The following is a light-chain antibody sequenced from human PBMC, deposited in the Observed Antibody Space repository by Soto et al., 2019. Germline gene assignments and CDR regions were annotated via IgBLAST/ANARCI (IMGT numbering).Light chain of an antibody. V-gene: IGLV1-44*01. Sequence: QSVLTQPPSASGSPGLRVTISCSGSNSNIGSRTVTWYQQLPGTAPKLLIFSNNQRPSGVPDRFSGSKSGTSASLAISGLQSGDEADYYCAAWDGSLNGVVFGGGTKLTVL. CDR2: SNN. J-gene: IGLJ2*01. CDR3: AAWDGSLNGVV. CDR1: NSNIGSRT.